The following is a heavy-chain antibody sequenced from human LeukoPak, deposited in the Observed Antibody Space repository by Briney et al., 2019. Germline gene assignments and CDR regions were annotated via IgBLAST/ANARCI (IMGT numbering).Heavy chain of an antibody. CDR1: GFTFSSYA. Sequence: GGSLRLSCAASGFTFSSYAMHWVRQAPGKGLEWVAVISYDGSNKYYADSVKGRFTISRDNAKNSLYLQMNSLRAEDTAVYYCAKDISDYDILTAYWYFDLWGRGTLVTVSS. CDR3: AKDISDYDILTAYWYFDL. D-gene: IGHD3-9*01. V-gene: IGHV3-30*04. CDR2: ISYDGSNK. J-gene: IGHJ2*01.